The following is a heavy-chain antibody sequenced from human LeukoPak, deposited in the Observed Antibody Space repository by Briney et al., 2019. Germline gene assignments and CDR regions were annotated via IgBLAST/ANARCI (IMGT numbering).Heavy chain of an antibody. CDR3: ARESQTGYSSGWYEYYYGMDV. D-gene: IGHD6-19*01. J-gene: IGHJ6*02. CDR1: GFTFSSYS. V-gene: IGHV3-21*01. Sequence: GGSLRLSCAASGFTFSSYSMNWVRQAPGKGLEWVSSISSSSSYIYYADSVKGRFNISRDNAKNSLYLQMNSLRAEDTAVYYCARESQTGYSSGWYEYYYGMDVWGQGTTVTVSS. CDR2: ISSSSSYI.